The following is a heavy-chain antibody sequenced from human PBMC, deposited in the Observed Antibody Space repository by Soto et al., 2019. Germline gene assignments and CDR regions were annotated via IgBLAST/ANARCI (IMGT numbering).Heavy chain of an antibody. Sequence: ASVKVSCKASGYPFTSYGMSWVRQAPGQGLEWMGWISAYNGNTNYAQKLQGRVTMTTDTSTSTAYMELRSLRSDDTAVYYCARVGGSGSYYNGYFDYWGQGTLVTVSS. CDR3: ARVGGSGSYYNGYFDY. V-gene: IGHV1-18*01. D-gene: IGHD3-10*01. CDR2: ISAYNGNT. CDR1: GYPFTSYG. J-gene: IGHJ4*02.